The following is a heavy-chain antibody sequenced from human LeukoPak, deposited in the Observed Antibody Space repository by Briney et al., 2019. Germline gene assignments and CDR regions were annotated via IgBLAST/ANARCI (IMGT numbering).Heavy chain of an antibody. CDR1: GFTFSSYE. D-gene: IGHD1-26*01. Sequence: PGGSLRLSCAASGFTFSSYEMNWVRQAPGKGLEWVSYISSSGSTIYYADSVKGRFTISRDNAKNSLYLQMNSLRAEDTAVYYCARGRGSYRYGYYFDYWGQGTLVTVSS. CDR2: ISSSGSTI. J-gene: IGHJ4*02. V-gene: IGHV3-48*03. CDR3: ARGRGSYRYGYYFDY.